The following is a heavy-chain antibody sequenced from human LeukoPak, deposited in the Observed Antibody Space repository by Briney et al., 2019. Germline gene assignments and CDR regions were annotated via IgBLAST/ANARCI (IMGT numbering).Heavy chain of an antibody. J-gene: IGHJ4*02. V-gene: IGHV1-8*03. Sequence: ASVKVSCKTSGYTFTTYHINWVRQATGQGLEWLGWMNPYSGDRGYAQKFQGRLSITSDTSISTAYMELSSLRSDDTAVYFCARTTSLTASGYDYWGQGTLVTDSS. CDR3: ARTTSLTASGYDY. D-gene: IGHD4-17*01. CDR1: GYTFTTYH. CDR2: MNPYSGDR.